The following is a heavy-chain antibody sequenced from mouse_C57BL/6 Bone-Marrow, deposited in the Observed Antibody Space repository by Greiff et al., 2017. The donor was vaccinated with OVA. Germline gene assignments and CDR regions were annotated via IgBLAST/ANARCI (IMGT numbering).Heavy chain of an antibody. CDR1: GYTFTSYW. J-gene: IGHJ4*01. CDR2: INPSNGGT. D-gene: IGHD1-1*01. V-gene: IGHV1-53*01. Sequence: VQLQQPGTELVKPGASVKLSCKASGYTFTSYWMHWVKQRPGQGLEWIGNINPSNGGTNYNEKFKSKATLTVDKSSSTAYMQLSILTSEDSAVYDYAPFSTVVEDAMDYWGQGTSVTVSS. CDR3: APFSTVVEDAMDY.